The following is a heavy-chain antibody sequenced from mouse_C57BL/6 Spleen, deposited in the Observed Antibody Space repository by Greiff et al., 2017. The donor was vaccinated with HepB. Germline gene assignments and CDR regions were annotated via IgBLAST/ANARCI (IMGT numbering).Heavy chain of an antibody. Sequence: LVESGAELARPGASVKLSCKASGYTFTSYGISWVKQRTGQGLEWIGEIYPRSGNTYYNEKFKGKATLTADKSSSTAYMELRSLTSEDSAVYFCARSPYYYGSSYDWYFDVWGTGTTVTVSS. J-gene: IGHJ1*03. V-gene: IGHV1-81*01. D-gene: IGHD1-1*01. CDR2: IYPRSGNT. CDR3: ARSPYYYGSSYDWYFDV. CDR1: GYTFTSYG.